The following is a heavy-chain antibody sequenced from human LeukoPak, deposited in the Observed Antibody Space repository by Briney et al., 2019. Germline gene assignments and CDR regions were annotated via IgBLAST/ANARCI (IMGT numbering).Heavy chain of an antibody. CDR2: IYPGDSQT. V-gene: IGHV5-51*01. Sequence: GESLKISCQGSGYRFSNYWIGWVRQMPGKGLEWMGIIYPGDSQTRYSPSFQGQVTISADKSISTAYLQWSSLKASDTAIYYCARQGRQWLEIDYWGQGTLVTVSS. J-gene: IGHJ4*02. CDR3: ARQGRQWLEIDY. D-gene: IGHD5-12*01. CDR1: GYRFSNYW.